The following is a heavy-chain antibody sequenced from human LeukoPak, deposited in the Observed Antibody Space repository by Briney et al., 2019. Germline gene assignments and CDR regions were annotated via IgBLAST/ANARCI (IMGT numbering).Heavy chain of an antibody. V-gene: IGHV1-2*02. CDR2: INPNSGGT. CDR3: ARDRVATIPPNWFDP. D-gene: IGHD5-12*01. Sequence: ASVKVSCKASGYTFTGYYMHWVRQAPGQGLEWMGWINPNSGGTNYAQKFQGRVTMTRDTSTSTAYMELSRLRSDDTAVYYCARDRVATIPPNWFDPWGRGTLVTVS. J-gene: IGHJ5*02. CDR1: GYTFTGYY.